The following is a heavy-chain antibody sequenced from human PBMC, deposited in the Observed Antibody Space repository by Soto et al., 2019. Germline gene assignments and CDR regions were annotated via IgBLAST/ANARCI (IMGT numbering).Heavy chain of an antibody. V-gene: IGHV3-30-3*01. CDR3: AREMELADYGMDV. D-gene: IGHD1-7*01. Sequence: GSLRLSCAASGSTFSSYAMHWVRQAPGKGLEWVAVISYDGSNKYYADSVKGRFTISRDNSKNTLYLQMNSLRAEDTAVYYCAREMELADYGMDVWGQGTTVTVSS. CDR1: GSTFSSYA. J-gene: IGHJ6*02. CDR2: ISYDGSNK.